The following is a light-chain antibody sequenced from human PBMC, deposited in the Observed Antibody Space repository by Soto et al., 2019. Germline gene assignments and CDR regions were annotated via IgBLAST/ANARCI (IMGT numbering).Light chain of an antibody. CDR2: AAS. Sequence: DIQMTQSPSSLSASVGDRVTITCRASQSISNYLNWYQQKPGKAPKLLMYAASSLQSGVPSRFSGSGSGTDFPLTINSLQPEDFATYSCQQSHSTPWTFGQGTKVEIK. CDR3: QQSHSTPWT. CDR1: QSISNY. V-gene: IGKV1-39*01. J-gene: IGKJ1*01.